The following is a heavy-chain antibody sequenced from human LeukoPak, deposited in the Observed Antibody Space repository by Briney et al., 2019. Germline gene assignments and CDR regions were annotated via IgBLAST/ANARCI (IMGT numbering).Heavy chain of an antibody. CDR2: TSGSGGSK. CDR1: GFTFSRYA. Sequence: GGSLRLSCAASGFTFSRYAMTWVRQPPGKGLEWVSETSGSGGSKFYAHSVKGRLSISRDNSKNTLYLQMNSLRAEDTAVYYCANKDGSGPRDAFAVWGEGTTVSVS. D-gene: IGHD3-10*01. CDR3: ANKDGSGPRDAFAV. J-gene: IGHJ3*01. V-gene: IGHV3-23*01.